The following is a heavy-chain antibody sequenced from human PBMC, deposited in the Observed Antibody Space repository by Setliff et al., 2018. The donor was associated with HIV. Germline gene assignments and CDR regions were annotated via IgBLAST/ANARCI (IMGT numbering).Heavy chain of an antibody. CDR1: GFSFSTYW. D-gene: IGHD5-18*01. CDR3: ARSGTGGYSYGLEY. J-gene: IGHJ4*02. V-gene: IGHV3-74*03. Sequence: LRLSCAASGFSFSTYWMHWVRQAPGKGLVWVSRINSDGSSTMYADSVKGRFTISRDNAKNTLYLQMNSLRAEDTAVYYCARSGTGGYSYGLEYWGQGTLVTVSS. CDR2: INSDGSST.